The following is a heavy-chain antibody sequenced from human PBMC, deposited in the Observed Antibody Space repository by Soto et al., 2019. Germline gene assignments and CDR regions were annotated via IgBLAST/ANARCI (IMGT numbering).Heavy chain of an antibody. J-gene: IGHJ5*02. Sequence: ASVKVSCKASGYTFTSYDINWVRQATGQGLEWMGWMNPNSGNTGYAQKFQGRVTMTRNTSISTAYMELSSLRSEDTAVYYCARGRIVVVAATRNWFDPWGQGTLVTV. CDR1: GYTFTSYD. CDR2: MNPNSGNT. V-gene: IGHV1-8*01. CDR3: ARGRIVVVAATRNWFDP. D-gene: IGHD2-15*01.